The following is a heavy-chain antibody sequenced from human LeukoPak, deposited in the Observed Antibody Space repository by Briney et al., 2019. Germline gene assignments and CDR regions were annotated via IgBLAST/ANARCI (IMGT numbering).Heavy chain of an antibody. J-gene: IGHJ4*02. Sequence: SETLSLTCSVSLGSISNSSYYWRWIRQPPGKGLEWIGNTYYSGSIYFNPSLKSRLTMSVDMSKNQFSLKLSSVTAADPAVYFCARVPGYSSPHYFDFWGQGTLVTVSS. CDR2: TYYSGSI. V-gene: IGHV4-39*07. CDR3: ARVPGYSSPHYFDF. D-gene: IGHD5-18*01. CDR1: LGSISNSSYY.